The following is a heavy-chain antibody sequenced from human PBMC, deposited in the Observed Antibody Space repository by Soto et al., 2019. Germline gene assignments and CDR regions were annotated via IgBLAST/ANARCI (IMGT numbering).Heavy chain of an antibody. V-gene: IGHV4-4*02. D-gene: IGHD2-2*01. CDR1: GGPISSSNW. CDR3: ARLDYYCSSTSCSAYFDY. CDR2: IYHSGST. J-gene: IGHJ4*02. Sequence: QVQLQESGPGLVKPSGTLSLTCAVSGGPISSSNWWSWVRQPPGKGLEWIGEIYHSGSTNYNPPLKSRVTISVDKSKNQFSLKLSSVTAADTAVYYCARLDYYCSSTSCSAYFDYWGQGTLVTVSS.